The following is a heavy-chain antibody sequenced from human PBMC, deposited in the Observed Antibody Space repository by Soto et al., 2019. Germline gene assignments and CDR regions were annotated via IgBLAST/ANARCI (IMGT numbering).Heavy chain of an antibody. CDR2: ISAYNGNT. D-gene: IGHD3-3*01. V-gene: IGHV1-18*04. J-gene: IGHJ6*02. Sequence: ASVKVSGKASGYTFTSYGISWVRQAPGQGLEWMGWISAYNGNTNYAQKLQGRVTMTTDTSTSTAYMELRSLRSDDTAVYYCARSAIGEITLFGAVSYGMDVWGQGTTVIVSS. CDR3: ARSAIGEITLFGAVSYGMDV. CDR1: GYTFTSYG.